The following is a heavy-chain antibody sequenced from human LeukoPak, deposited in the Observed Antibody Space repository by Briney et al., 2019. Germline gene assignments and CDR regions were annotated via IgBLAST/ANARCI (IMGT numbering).Heavy chain of an antibody. D-gene: IGHD6-13*01. CDR1: GFTFSSYG. CDR3: AKGPFPIAAAATTPFDY. V-gene: IGHV3-30*18. CDR2: ISYDGSNK. Sequence: GRSLRLSCAASGFTFSSYGMHWVRQAPGKGLESVAVISYDGSNKYYADSVKGRFTISRDNSKNTLYLQMNSLRAEDTAVYYCAKGPFPIAAAATTPFDYWGQGTLVTVSS. J-gene: IGHJ4*02.